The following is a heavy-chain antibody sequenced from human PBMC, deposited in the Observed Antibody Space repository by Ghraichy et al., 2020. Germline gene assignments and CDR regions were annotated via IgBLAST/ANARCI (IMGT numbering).Heavy chain of an antibody. V-gene: IGHV3-23*01. D-gene: IGHD3-22*01. CDR1: GFTFSSFA. CDR3: AKVLVKYYYDGSGYPDY. CDR2: ISVSGGHT. J-gene: IGHJ4*02. Sequence: GSLRLSCTASGFTFSSFAMSWVRQAPGKGPEWVSTISVSGGHTYYADSVKGRFTISRDNSKNTLYLQLNSLRAEDTAVYYCAKVLVKYYYDGSGYPDYWGQGTLVTVSS.